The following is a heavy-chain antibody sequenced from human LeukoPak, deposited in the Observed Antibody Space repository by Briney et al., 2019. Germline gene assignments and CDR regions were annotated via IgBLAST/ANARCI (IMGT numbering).Heavy chain of an antibody. Sequence: SETLSLTCIVSGGSITGYYWSWVRQPPGKALEWLGYIFYSGTTDHNPSFNTRVTVSVDTSKNQFSLRLTSVTAADTAMYYCARHTPLLGGITLFDHWGQGILVTVSS. D-gene: IGHD3-16*01. V-gene: IGHV4-59*08. CDR1: GGSITGYY. J-gene: IGHJ4*02. CDR2: IFYSGTT. CDR3: ARHTPLLGGITLFDH.